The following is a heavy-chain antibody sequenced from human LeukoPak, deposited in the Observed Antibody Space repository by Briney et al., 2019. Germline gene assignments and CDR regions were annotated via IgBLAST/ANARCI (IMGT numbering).Heavy chain of an antibody. CDR2: ISFSGST. D-gene: IGHD5-12*01. Sequence: KPSEPLSLTCSGSNYSISNSLYWGWLRQPPGKGLEWIGYISFSGSTNYNTSLESRVTISLDTPKNQFSLTLSSVTAADTAVYYCARAPGGYSYGALYYFDYWGQGILVTVSS. CDR3: ARAPGGYSYGALYYFDY. V-gene: IGHV4-59*11. J-gene: IGHJ4*02. CDR1: NYSISNSLY.